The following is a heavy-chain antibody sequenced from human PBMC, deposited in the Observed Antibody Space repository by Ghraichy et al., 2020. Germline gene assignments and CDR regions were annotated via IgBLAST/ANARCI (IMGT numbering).Heavy chain of an antibody. CDR3: AKGYSSSSRGVYFDY. Sequence: GESLRLSCAASGFTFSSYAMSWVRQAPGKGLEWVSAISGSGGSTYYADSVKGRFTISRDNSKNTLYLQMNSLRAEDTAVYYCAKGYSSSSRGVYFDYWGQGTLVTVSS. J-gene: IGHJ4*02. D-gene: IGHD6-6*01. V-gene: IGHV3-23*01. CDR2: ISGSGGST. CDR1: GFTFSSYA.